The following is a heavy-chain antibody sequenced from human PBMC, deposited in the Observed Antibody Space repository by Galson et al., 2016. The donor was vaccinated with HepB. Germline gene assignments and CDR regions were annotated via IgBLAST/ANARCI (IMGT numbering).Heavy chain of an antibody. CDR3: ARGTTEGSDY. Sequence: QSGAEVKKSGESLKISCKGSGYTFTRHWIGWVRQLPGKGLEWMGTIYPGDSDTKYSPSFQGQVTISVDKSINTAYLQWSSLKTSDTGMYYCARGTTEGSDYWGQGTLVSVSS. CDR2: IYPGDSDT. D-gene: IGHD1-1*01. CDR1: GYTFTRHW. V-gene: IGHV5-51*01. J-gene: IGHJ4*02.